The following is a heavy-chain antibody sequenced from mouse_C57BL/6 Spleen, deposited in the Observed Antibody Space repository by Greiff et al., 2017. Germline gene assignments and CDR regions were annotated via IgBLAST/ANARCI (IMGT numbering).Heavy chain of an antibody. Sequence: EVQRVESVAELVRPGASVKLSCTASGFNIKNTYMHWVKQRPEQGLEWIGRIDPANGNTKYAPKFQGKATITADTSSNTAYLQLSSLTSEDTAIYYCARDYYGSSYSFAYWGQGTLVTVSA. J-gene: IGHJ3*01. CDR2: IDPANGNT. CDR3: ARDYYGSSYSFAY. D-gene: IGHD1-1*01. V-gene: IGHV14-3*01. CDR1: GFNIKNTY.